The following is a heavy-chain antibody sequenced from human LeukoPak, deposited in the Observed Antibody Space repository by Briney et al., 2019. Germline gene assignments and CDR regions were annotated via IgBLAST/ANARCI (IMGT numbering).Heavy chain of an antibody. D-gene: IGHD3-22*01. Sequence: GGSLRLSCAASGFTFSSYAMHWVRQAPGKGLEWVAVISYDGSNKYYADSVKGRFTISRDNSKNTLYLQMNSLRAEDTAVYYCTRDRGGNYYDSSGIDYWGQGTLVTVSS. CDR2: ISYDGSNK. J-gene: IGHJ4*02. CDR3: TRDRGGNYYDSSGIDY. V-gene: IGHV3-30-3*01. CDR1: GFTFSSYA.